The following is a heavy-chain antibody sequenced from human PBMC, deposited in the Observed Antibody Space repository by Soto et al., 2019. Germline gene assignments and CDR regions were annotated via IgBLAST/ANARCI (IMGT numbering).Heavy chain of an antibody. CDR1: GGSISSFY. CDR3: ARVSGTYWSDP. D-gene: IGHD1-20*01. V-gene: IGHV4-59*01. CDR2: IYNSGST. Sequence: SETLSLTCTVSGGSISSFYWSWIRQPPGKGLEWIGNIYNSGSTKYNPALKSRVIISADTSRNQFSLKLSSVTAADTAVYYCARVSGTYWSDPWGQGTLVTVSS. J-gene: IGHJ5*02.